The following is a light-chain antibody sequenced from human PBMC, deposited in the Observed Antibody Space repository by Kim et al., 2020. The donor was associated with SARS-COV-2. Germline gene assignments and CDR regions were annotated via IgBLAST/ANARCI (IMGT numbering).Light chain of an antibody. CDR2: DVT. CDR3: SAYTGSNTHV. CDR1: SSDVGGDNY. J-gene: IGLJ1*01. V-gene: IGLV2-14*03. Sequence: QSITISCSGTSSDVGGDNYVSWYQQHPDKAPKLIIFDVTHRPSGVSNRFSGSRSGNTASLTISGLQVEDEADYYCSAYTGSNTHVFGIGTKVTVL.